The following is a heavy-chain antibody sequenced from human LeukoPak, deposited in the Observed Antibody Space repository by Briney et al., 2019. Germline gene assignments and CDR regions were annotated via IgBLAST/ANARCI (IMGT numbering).Heavy chain of an antibody. CDR1: GGSISSSSYY. CDR2: IYYSGST. CDR3: ARGKRDTAMAIDY. Sequence: SETLSLTCTVSGGSISSSSYYWGWIRQPPGKGLEWIGSIYYSGSTYYNPSLKSRVTISVDTSKNQFSLKLSSVTAADTAVYYCARGKRDTAMAIDYWGQGTLVTVSS. V-gene: IGHV4-39*07. J-gene: IGHJ4*02. D-gene: IGHD5-18*01.